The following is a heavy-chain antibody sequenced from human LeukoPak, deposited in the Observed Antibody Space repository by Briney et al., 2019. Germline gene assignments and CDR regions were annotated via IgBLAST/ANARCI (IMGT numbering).Heavy chain of an antibody. CDR3: AICHWYSSGCRNDY. CDR1: GFTFSSYA. Sequence: GGSLRLSCAASGFTFSSYAMSWVRQAPGKGLEWVSAISGSGGSTYYADSVKGRFTISRDNSKNTLYLQMNSLRAEDTAVYYCAICHWYSSGCRNDYWGQGTLVTVSS. D-gene: IGHD6-19*01. V-gene: IGHV3-23*01. CDR2: ISGSGGST. J-gene: IGHJ4*02.